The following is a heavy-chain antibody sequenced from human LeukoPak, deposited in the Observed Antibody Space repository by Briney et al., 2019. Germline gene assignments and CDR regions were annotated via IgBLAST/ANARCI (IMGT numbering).Heavy chain of an antibody. CDR1: GFTFRNYV. D-gene: IGHD1-26*01. V-gene: IGHV3-23*01. CDR2: ITGDGSGT. Sequence: GGSLRLSCAASGFTFRNYVMSWVRQAPGKGLEWVSAITGDGSGTNHADSVKGRFTISRDNSKNTLYLQMNSLRAEDTAVYYCAKEASSGNFVTIDCWGQGALVTVSS. CDR3: AKEASSGNFVTIDC. J-gene: IGHJ4*02.